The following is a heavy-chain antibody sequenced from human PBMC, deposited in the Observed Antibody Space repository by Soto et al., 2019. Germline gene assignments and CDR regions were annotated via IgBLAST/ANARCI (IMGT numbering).Heavy chain of an antibody. V-gene: IGHV1-46*01. J-gene: IGHJ6*02. CDR1: AFPFLRFY. CDR2: INPDGGST. Sequence: QEQLVQSGVEVKKPGAAVKISCKASAFPFLRFYIHWVRQAPGQGPQWMGAINPDGGSTTYAQSFRGRVALTRDKSTSTGHVQLSSLSSEDTALYYCARGYYASWSLVSSCGLDVWGHCTTVIVSS. CDR3: ARGYYASWSLVSSCGLDV. D-gene: IGHD3-10*01.